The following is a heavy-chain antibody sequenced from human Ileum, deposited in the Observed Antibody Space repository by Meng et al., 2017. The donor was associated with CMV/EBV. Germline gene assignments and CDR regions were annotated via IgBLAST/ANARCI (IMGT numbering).Heavy chain of an antibody. CDR1: GFTFSSYA. D-gene: IGHD6-6*01. CDR3: AKDVYSSSSGLSFDY. CDR2: ISGSGGST. Sequence: GESLKISCAASGFTFSSYAVSWVRQAPGKGLEWVSAISGSGGSTYYADSVKGRFTISRDNSKNTLCLQMNSLRAEDTAVYYCAKDVYSSSSGLSFDYWGQGTLVTVSS. J-gene: IGHJ4*02. V-gene: IGHV3-23*01.